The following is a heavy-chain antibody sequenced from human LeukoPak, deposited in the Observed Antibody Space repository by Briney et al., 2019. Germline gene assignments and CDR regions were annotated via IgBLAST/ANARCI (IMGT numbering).Heavy chain of an antibody. V-gene: IGHV5-51*01. CDR2: FNPTYSYV. J-gene: IGHJ4*02. D-gene: IGHD3-16*01. CDR1: GYIFTTYW. Sequence: GESLKISCKGSGYIFTTYWIGWVRQTPGKALEWMVNFNPTYSYVSYNPSFEGQVNISADKSISTAYLQWSSLNALDTARYYCARDNDSRDPPHFDYWGQGTLVTVSS. CDR3: ARDNDSRDPPHFDY.